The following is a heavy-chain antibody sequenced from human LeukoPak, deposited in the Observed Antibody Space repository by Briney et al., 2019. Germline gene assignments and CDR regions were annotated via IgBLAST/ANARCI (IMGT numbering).Heavy chain of an antibody. D-gene: IGHD2-15*01. CDR1: GYTFTGYY. V-gene: IGHV1-2*02. CDR3: ARALVVAATYYFGY. Sequence: GDSVKVSCKASGYTFTGYYMHWVRQAPGQGLELMGWINPNSGGTNYAQKFQGRVTMTRDTSISTAYMELSRLRSDDTAVYYCARALVVAATYYFGYWGQGTPVTVSS. J-gene: IGHJ4*02. CDR2: INPNSGGT.